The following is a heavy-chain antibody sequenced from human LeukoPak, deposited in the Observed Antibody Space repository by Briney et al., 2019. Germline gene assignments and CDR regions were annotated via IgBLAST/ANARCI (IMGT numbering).Heavy chain of an antibody. Sequence: GASVKVSCKASGYTLTDYYLHWVRQAPGQGLEWMGWIDPTTGGTNFAQEFQGRVTMTRDTSISTAYMELSGLRSDDTAVYYCARGIVYYRFDYWGQGTLVAVSS. CDR1: GYTLTDYY. D-gene: IGHD3-3*01. CDR3: ARGIVYYRFDY. CDR2: IDPTTGGT. V-gene: IGHV1-2*02. J-gene: IGHJ4*02.